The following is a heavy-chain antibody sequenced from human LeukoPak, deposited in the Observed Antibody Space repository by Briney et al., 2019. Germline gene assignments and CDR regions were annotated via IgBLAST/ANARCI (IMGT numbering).Heavy chain of an antibody. CDR3: AVLGYCSGGSCYTYYYYGMDV. D-gene: IGHD2-15*01. J-gene: IGHJ6*02. Sequence: PGGSLRLSCAASGFTFSSYAMSWVRQAPGKGLEWVSAISGSGGSTYYADSVKGRFTISRDNSKNTLYLQMNSLRAEDTAVYYCAVLGYCSGGSCYTYYYYGMDVWGQGTTVTVSS. CDR2: ISGSGGST. V-gene: IGHV3-23*01. CDR1: GFTFSSYA.